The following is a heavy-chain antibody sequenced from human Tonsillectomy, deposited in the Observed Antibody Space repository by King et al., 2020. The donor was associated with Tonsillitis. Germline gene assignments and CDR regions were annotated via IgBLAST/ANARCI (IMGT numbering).Heavy chain of an antibody. CDR1: GFTFSSYE. Sequence: VQLVESGGGLVQPGGSLRLSCAASGFTFSSYEMNWVRQAPGKGLEWVSHISSSGSSVYSADSVKGRFTISRDNAKNSLYLQMNNLRAEDTAVYYCARAQYCSSTSCYPGRFDYWGQGTLVTVSS. J-gene: IGHJ4*02. CDR3: ARAQYCSSTSCYPGRFDY. CDR2: ISSSGSSV. V-gene: IGHV3-48*03. D-gene: IGHD2-2*01.